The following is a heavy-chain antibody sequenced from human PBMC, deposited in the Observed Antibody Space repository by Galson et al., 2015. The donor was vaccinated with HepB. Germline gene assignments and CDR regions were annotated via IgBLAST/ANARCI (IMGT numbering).Heavy chain of an antibody. CDR1: GGTFSSYA. Sequence: SVKVSCKASGGTFSSYAISWVRQAPGQGLEWMGGIIPIFGIANYAQKFQGRVTITADESTSTAYMELSSLRSEDTAVYYCASPTGDVETENAFDIWGQGTMVTVSS. CDR2: IIPIFGIA. V-gene: IGHV1-69*13. D-gene: IGHD5-24*01. J-gene: IGHJ3*02. CDR3: ASPTGDVETENAFDI.